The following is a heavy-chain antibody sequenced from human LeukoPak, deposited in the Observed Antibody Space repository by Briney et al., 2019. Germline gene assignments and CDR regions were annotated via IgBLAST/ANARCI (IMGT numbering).Heavy chain of an antibody. J-gene: IGHJ4*02. CDR1: GYSFSNYW. CDR3: ARAPTSVSNPYYFDS. CDR2: IYPGDYDT. V-gene: IGHV5-51*01. D-gene: IGHD4-11*01. Sequence: ESLKISCKGSGYSFSNYWIAWVRQMPGKGLEYMGIIYPGDYDTRYSPSFRGQVTISVDKSIATAYLQWASLKAPDTATYYCARAPTSVSNPYYFDSWGQGTLVTVSS.